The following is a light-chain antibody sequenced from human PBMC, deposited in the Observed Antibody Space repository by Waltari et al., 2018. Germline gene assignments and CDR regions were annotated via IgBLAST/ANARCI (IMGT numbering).Light chain of an antibody. Sequence: SSRASQSVKMYLAWYQQKPGQAPRVLIYQASRMATGIPDRFSGSGSGTEFSLTISRLEPEDFAMYYCQKYESLPATFGQGTKVEIK. J-gene: IGKJ1*01. CDR2: QAS. V-gene: IGKV3-20*01. CDR1: QSVKMY. CDR3: QKYESLPAT.